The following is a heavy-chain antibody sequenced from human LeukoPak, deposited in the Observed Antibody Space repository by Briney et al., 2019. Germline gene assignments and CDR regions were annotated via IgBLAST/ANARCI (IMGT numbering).Heavy chain of an antibody. CDR1: GGSISGYNYY. CDR3: ARREMVRGALRAFDI. D-gene: IGHD3-10*01. CDR2: IYHSGST. V-gene: IGHV4-39*07. Sequence: SETLSLTCTVSGGSISGYNYYWGWIRQPPGKGLEWIGEIYHSGSTNYNPSLKSRVTISVDKSKNQFSLKLSSVTAADTAVYYCARREMVRGALRAFDIWGQGTMVTVSS. J-gene: IGHJ3*02.